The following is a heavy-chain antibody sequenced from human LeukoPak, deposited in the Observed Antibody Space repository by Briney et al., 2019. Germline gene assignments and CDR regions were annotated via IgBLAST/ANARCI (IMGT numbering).Heavy chain of an antibody. CDR2: INPNSGGT. CDR3: ARVNSGYDLGFDP. CDR1: GYTFTGYY. Sequence: ASVKVSCKASGYTFTGYYMHWVRQAPGQGLEWMGWINPNSGGTNYAQKFQGRVTMTRDTSISTAYMELSRLRSDDTAVYYCARVNSGYDLGFDPWGQGTLVTVSP. J-gene: IGHJ5*02. D-gene: IGHD5-12*01. V-gene: IGHV1-2*02.